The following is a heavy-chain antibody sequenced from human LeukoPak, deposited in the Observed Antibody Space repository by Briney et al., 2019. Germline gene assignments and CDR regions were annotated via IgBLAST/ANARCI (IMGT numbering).Heavy chain of an antibody. CDR1: GFTFSSYA. V-gene: IGHV3-30-3*01. Sequence: PGGSLRLSCAASGFTFSSYAMRWVRQAPGKGLEWVAVISYDGSNKYYADSVKGRFTISRDNSKNTLYLQMNSLRAEDTAVYYCARDPVFYYGSGSYAYFDYWGQGTLVTVSS. D-gene: IGHD3-10*01. CDR2: ISYDGSNK. CDR3: ARDPVFYYGSGSYAYFDY. J-gene: IGHJ4*02.